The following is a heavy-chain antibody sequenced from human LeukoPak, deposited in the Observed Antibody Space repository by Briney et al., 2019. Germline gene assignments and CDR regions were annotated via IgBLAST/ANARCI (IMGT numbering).Heavy chain of an antibody. V-gene: IGHV3-23*01. Sequence: GGSLRLSCAASGFTFSSCAMSWVRQAPGKGLEWVSAISGSGGSTYYADSVKGRFTISRDNSKNTLYLQMNSLRAEDTAVYYCAILSAYSSGPPTFDYWGQGTLVTVSS. CDR3: AILSAYSSGPPTFDY. D-gene: IGHD6-19*01. CDR1: GFTFSSCA. CDR2: ISGSGGST. J-gene: IGHJ4*02.